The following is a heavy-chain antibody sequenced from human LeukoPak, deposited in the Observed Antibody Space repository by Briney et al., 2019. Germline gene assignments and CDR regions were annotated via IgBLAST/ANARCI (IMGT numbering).Heavy chain of an antibody. CDR1: GFTFSSYA. CDR3: AKGYYGNYVAVDY. Sequence: GGSLRLSSAASGFTFSSYAMIWVRQAPGQGLDWVSSISDNGDDTYYADSVKGRFTISRDKPTNTLYLQMNSLRADDTAVYYCAKGYYGNYVAVDYWGQGTLVTVSS. CDR2: ISDNGDDT. J-gene: IGHJ4*02. V-gene: IGHV3-23*01. D-gene: IGHD4-11*01.